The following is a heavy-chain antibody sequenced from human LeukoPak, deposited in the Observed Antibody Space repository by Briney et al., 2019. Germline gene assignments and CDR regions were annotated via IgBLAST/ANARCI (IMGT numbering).Heavy chain of an antibody. J-gene: IGHJ4*02. Sequence: SETLSLTCNVSGESISSHYWSWTRQSPGKGLEWIGYVTNSGTTKFNPSLKSRVTISRDTSKNQISLRLSSVIAADTAVYYCARRVSGYYYDWGQGTLVTVSS. V-gene: IGHV4-59*11. CDR1: GESISSHY. CDR2: VTNSGTT. CDR3: ARRVSGYYYD. D-gene: IGHD3-22*01.